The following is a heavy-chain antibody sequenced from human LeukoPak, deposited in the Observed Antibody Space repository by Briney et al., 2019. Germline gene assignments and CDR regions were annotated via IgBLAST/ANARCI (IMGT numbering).Heavy chain of an antibody. Sequence: SETLSLTCTVSGGSISSYYWSWIRQPPGKGLEWIGYIYTSGSTHYNPSLKSRVTISVDTSKNQFSLKLSSVTAADTAVYYCARSDSSGYYPNIYFDYWGRATLVTVSS. V-gene: IGHV4-4*09. CDR3: ARSDSSGYYPNIYFDY. CDR1: GGSISSYY. D-gene: IGHD3-22*01. CDR2: IYTSGST. J-gene: IGHJ4*02.